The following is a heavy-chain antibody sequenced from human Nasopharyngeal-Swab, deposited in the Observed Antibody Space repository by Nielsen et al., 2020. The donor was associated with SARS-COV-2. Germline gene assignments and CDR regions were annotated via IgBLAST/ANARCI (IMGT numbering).Heavy chain of an antibody. J-gene: IGHJ4*02. V-gene: IGHV3-21*04. Sequence: WIRQPPGKGLEWVSSISSSSYIYYADSVKGRFTISRDNAKNSLYLQMNSLRAEDTAVYYCARGPTIFGVVIPYWGQGTLVTVSS. CDR3: ARGPTIFGVVIPY. CDR2: ISSSSYI. D-gene: IGHD3-3*01.